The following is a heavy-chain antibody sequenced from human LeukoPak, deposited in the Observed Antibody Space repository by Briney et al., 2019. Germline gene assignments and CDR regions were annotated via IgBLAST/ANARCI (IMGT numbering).Heavy chain of an antibody. CDR2: ISFDGSDK. D-gene: IGHD3-10*01. CDR3: AANYYDSGSSPY. Sequence: GGSLRLSCAASGSTFTTYGMHWVRQAPGKGLEWVALISFDGSDKYYSDSVKGRFTISRDNSKNTLSLQMNSLRAADTAVYYCAANYYDSGSSPYWGQGILVTVSS. J-gene: IGHJ4*02. V-gene: IGHV3-30*03. CDR1: GSTFTTYG.